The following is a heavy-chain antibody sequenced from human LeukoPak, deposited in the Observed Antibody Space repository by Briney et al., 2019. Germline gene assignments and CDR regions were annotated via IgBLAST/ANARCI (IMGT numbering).Heavy chain of an antibody. D-gene: IGHD2-15*01. CDR1: GFTFSDYS. V-gene: IGHV3-30*02. Sequence: GGSLRLSCAASGFTFSDYSMHWVRQAPGKGLNWVAFIRYDGNNKYYADSVKGRFTISRDNSKNMLYLEMNSLSTEATAVYYCAKVRYCSGVNCYPDDNWGQGTLVTVSS. J-gene: IGHJ4*02. CDR2: IRYDGNNK. CDR3: AKVRYCSGVNCYPDDN.